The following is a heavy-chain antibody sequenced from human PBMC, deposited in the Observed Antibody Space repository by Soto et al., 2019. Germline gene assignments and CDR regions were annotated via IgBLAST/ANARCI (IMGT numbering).Heavy chain of an antibody. V-gene: IGHV4-30-4*01. D-gene: IGHD6-13*01. J-gene: IGHJ5*02. CDR1: GGSISSGDYY. Sequence: QVQLQESGPGLVKPSQTLSLTCTVSGGSISSGDYYWIWIRQPPGKGLEWLGYIYYSGSTYYNPSLKTLVTIPVDTSKNQSSLMPGSVTAADSAVYYCASVIAPGIAAAGIEWGTFDPRGQGTLVTVS. CDR3: ASVIAPGIAAAGIEWGTFDP. CDR2: IYYSGST.